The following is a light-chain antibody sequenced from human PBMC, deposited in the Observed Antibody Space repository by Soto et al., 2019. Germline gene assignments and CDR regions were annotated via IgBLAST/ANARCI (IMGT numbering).Light chain of an antibody. V-gene: IGLV1-44*01. CDR3: AAWDDSLNGPGV. CDR2: SNN. Sequence: QSVLPQPPSASGTPGQRVTISCSGSSSNIGSNTVNWYQQLPGTAPKLLIYSNNQRPSGVPDRFSGSKSGTSASLAISGLQSEDEADYYCAAWDDSLNGPGVFGGGTKVTVL. J-gene: IGLJ2*01. CDR1: SSNIGSNT.